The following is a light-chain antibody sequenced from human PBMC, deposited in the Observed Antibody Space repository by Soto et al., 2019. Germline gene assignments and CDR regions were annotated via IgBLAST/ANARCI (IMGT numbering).Light chain of an antibody. CDR1: QSVSSY. CDR3: QQRSDWPGT. V-gene: IGKV3-11*01. Sequence: EIVLTQSPATLSLSPGERATLSCRASQSVSSYLAWYQQKPGQAPRLLIYDASNRATGIPARFSASGSGTDFTLTISSLEPEDFAGYYCQQRSDWPGTFGGGTNVEIK. CDR2: DAS. J-gene: IGKJ4*01.